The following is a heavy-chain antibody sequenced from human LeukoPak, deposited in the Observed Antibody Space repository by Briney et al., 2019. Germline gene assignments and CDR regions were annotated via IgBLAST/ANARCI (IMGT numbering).Heavy chain of an antibody. CDR3: EKSLPGIAAH. D-gene: IGHD6-6*01. CDR2: MDPNIGNT. CDR1: GDTLTSYD. V-gene: IGHV1-8*01. J-gene: IGHJ4*02. Sequence: ASVKVSCKASGDTLTSYDFNWVRQATGHALECMGWMDPNIGNTGYAQKFQGRVTMTGNASISTAYMQLSRLKSEDTAVYYCEKSLPGIAAHWGQGTMVTVSS.